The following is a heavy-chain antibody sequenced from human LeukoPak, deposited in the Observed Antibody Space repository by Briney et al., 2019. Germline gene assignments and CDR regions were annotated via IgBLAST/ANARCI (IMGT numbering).Heavy chain of an antibody. CDR3: AREGDYDSSGYSPYYFDY. V-gene: IGHV3-21*01. J-gene: IGHJ4*02. CDR2: ISSSSSYM. Sequence: GGSLRLSCAASGFTFSSYSMNWVRQAPGKGLEWVSSISSSSSYMYYADSVKGRFTISRDNAKNSLYLQMNSLRADDTAVYYCAREGDYDSSGYSPYYFDYWGQGTLVTVSS. D-gene: IGHD3-22*01. CDR1: GFTFSSYS.